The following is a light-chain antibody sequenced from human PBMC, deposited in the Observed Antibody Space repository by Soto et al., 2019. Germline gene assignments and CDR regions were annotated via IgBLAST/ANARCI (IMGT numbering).Light chain of an antibody. V-gene: IGKV3-11*01. CDR2: DAA. CDR1: QTVGIY. J-gene: IGKJ1*01. Sequence: EIVLTQSPATLSLSPGERATLSCRASQTVGIYLAWYQQKPGQAPRLLIYDAASRAAGIPARFSGSGSGTDFTLTISSLEPEDFAMYYCQHRSDWPWTFGQGNKVQI. CDR3: QHRSDWPWT.